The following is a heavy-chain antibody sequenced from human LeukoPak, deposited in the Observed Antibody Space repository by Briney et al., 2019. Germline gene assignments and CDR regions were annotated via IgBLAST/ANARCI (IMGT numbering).Heavy chain of an antibody. CDR1: GGSISSSSYY. J-gene: IGHJ4*02. Sequence: SETLSLTCTVSGGSISSSSYYWGWIRQPPGKGLEWIGSIYYSGSTYYNPSLKSRVTISVDTSKNQFSLKLSSVTAADTAVYYCASRAGGNTAGVVWGQGTLVTVSS. V-gene: IGHV4-39*01. CDR3: ASRAGGNTAGVV. CDR2: IYYSGST. D-gene: IGHD4-23*01.